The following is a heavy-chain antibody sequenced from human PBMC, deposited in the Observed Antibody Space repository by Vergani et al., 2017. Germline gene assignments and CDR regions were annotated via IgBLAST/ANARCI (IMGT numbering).Heavy chain of an antibody. CDR1: GFTFSSYA. CDR2: ISYDGSNK. J-gene: IGHJ6*02. V-gene: IGHV3-30-3*01. Sequence: QVQLVESGGGVVQPGRSLRLSCAASGFTFSSYAMHWVRQAPGKGLEWVAVISYDGSNKYYADSVKGRFTISRDNAKNSLYLQMNSLRAEDTAVYYCAKEEGYYYYGMDVWGQGP. CDR3: AKEEGYYYYGMDV.